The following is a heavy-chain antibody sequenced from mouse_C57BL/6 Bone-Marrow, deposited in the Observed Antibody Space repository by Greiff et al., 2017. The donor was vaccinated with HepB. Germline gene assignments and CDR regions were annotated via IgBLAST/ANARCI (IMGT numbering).Heavy chain of an antibody. D-gene: IGHD1-1*01. CDR2: IYPGSGST. CDR1: GYAFSSYW. Sequence: VQLQQSGPELVQPGASVKISCTASGYAFSSYWITWVEQRPGQGLEWIGDIYPGSGSTNYNEKFKSKGTLTVDTSSSTAYMQLSSLAAEGAAVYYGARRDYGSSSDYWGQGTTVTVSS. V-gene: IGHV1-55*01. J-gene: IGHJ2*01. CDR3: ARRDYGSSSDY.